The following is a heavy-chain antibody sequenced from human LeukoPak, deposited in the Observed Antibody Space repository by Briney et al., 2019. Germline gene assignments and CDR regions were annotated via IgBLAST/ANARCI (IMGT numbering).Heavy chain of an antibody. CDR2: IRSKANSYAT. Sequence: PGGSLRLSCAASGFTFSGSAMHWVRQASGKGLEWVGRIRSKANSYATAYAASVKGRFTISRDDSKNTAYLQMNSLKTEDTAVYYCTLVGGGQWLVRGDAFDIWGQGTMVTVSS. CDR1: GFTFSGSA. V-gene: IGHV3-73*01. D-gene: IGHD6-19*01. CDR3: TLVGGGQWLVRGDAFDI. J-gene: IGHJ3*02.